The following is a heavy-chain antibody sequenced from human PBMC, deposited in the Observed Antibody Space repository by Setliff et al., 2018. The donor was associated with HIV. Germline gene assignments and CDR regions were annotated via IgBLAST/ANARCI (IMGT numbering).Heavy chain of an antibody. CDR3: SKQGRGFFAAGSVDC. Sequence: SLKISCTASGFTFGNYAMSWVRQVPGRGLEWVSSISANVGTTYFADSVQGRFTISRDDSANILYLHMNSLRVDDTAIYYCSKQGRGFFAAGSVDCWGRGTLVTVS. J-gene: IGHJ4*02. V-gene: IGHV3-23*01. CDR2: ISANVGTT. CDR1: GFTFGNYA. D-gene: IGHD6-13*01.